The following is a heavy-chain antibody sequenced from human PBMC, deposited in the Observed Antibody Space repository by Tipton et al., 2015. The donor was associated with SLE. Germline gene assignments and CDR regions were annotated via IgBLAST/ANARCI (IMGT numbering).Heavy chain of an antibody. J-gene: IGHJ5*02. CDR2: IYYSGST. Sequence: TLSLTCTVSGGSISSSSYYWGWIRQPPGKGLEWIGSIYYSGSTYYNPSLKSRVTMSVDTSKNQFSLKLSSVTAADTAVYYCARGGDSTGGFDPWGQGTLVTVSS. CDR1: GGSISSSSYY. V-gene: IGHV4-39*07. D-gene: IGHD3-10*01. CDR3: ARGGDSTGGFDP.